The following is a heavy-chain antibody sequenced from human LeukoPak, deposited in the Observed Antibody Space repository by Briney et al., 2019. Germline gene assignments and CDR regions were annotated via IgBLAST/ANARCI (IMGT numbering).Heavy chain of an antibody. CDR3: AKDIGRLGFRGVNY. D-gene: IGHD3-10*01. J-gene: IGHJ4*02. Sequence: PGGSLRLSCAASGFTFDDYTMHWVRQAPGKGLEWVSGISWNSGSIGYADSVKGRFTISRDNAKNSLYLQMNSLRAEDTALYYCAKDIGRLGFRGVNYWGQGTLVTVSS. CDR2: ISWNSGSI. CDR1: GFTFDDYT. V-gene: IGHV3-9*01.